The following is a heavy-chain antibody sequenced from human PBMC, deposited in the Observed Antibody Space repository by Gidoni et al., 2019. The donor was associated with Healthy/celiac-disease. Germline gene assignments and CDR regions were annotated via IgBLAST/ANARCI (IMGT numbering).Heavy chain of an antibody. CDR2: INAGNGNT. V-gene: IGHV1-3*01. CDR1: GYPFTSYA. CDR3: AGAYSSSWYLNGFDP. J-gene: IGHJ5*02. D-gene: IGHD6-13*01. Sequence: QFPLVQSGAEVKKPGDSVKVSCKASGYPFTSYAMHWVRQAPGQRLEWMGWINAGNGNTKYSQKFEGRVTITRDTAARTAYMELSSLRSEDTAVYYWAGAYSSSWYLNGFDPWGQGTLVTVSS.